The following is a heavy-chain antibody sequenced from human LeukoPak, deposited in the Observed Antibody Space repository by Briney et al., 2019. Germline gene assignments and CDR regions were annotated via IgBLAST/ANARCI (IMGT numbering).Heavy chain of an antibody. CDR2: ISTYNYNT. CDR3: ARQVDTSMALPDY. V-gene: IGHV1-18*01. J-gene: IGHJ4*02. CDR1: GYTFTSYG. Sequence: ASVKVSCKTSGYTFTSYGVSWVRQAPGQRREWMGWISTYNYNTNYAQKFRGRVTLTKDTSTSTVYMELRSLRFDDTAIYYCARQVDTSMALPDYWGQGNLVTVSS. D-gene: IGHD5-18*01.